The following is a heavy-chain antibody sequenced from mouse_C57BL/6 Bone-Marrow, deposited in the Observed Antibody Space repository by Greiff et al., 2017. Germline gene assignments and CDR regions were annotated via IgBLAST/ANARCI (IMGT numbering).Heavy chain of an antibody. CDR2: IDPSDSYT. Sequence: QVQLQQPGAELVRPGTSVKLSCKASGYTFTSYWMHWVKQRPGQGLEWIGVIDPSDSYTNYNQKFKGKATLTVDKASSTAYMQLSSLTSEDSAGYYCARGLGRFAYWGQGTLVTVSA. CDR1: GYTFTSYW. J-gene: IGHJ3*01. V-gene: IGHV1-59*01. D-gene: IGHD4-1*01. CDR3: ARGLGRFAY.